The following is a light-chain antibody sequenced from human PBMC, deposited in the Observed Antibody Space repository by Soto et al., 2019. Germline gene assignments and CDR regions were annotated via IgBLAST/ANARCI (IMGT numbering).Light chain of an antibody. Sequence: EIVLTQSPTTLSLSPHEKATISCRASQSVSNYLAWYQQKPSHAPRLLLYYASNRSTGIPDRFSGSESATDFTLTSSSLEPEDFAVYYCQQRNYWSFGGGTNVDIK. CDR3: QQRNYWS. J-gene: IGKJ4*01. V-gene: IGKV3-11*01. CDR1: QSVSNY. CDR2: YAS.